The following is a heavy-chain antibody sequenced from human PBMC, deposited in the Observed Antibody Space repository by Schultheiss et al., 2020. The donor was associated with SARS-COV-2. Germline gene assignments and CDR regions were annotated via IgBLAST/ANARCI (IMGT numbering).Heavy chain of an antibody. J-gene: IGHJ2*01. CDR3: ARDLLRWELPSYWYFDL. D-gene: IGHD1-26*01. CDR2: INHSGST. V-gene: IGHV4-34*01. Sequence: SQTLSLTCAVYGGSFSGYYWSWIRQPPGKGLEWIGEINHSGSTNYNPSLKSRVTISVDTSKNQFSLKLSSVTAADTAVYYCARDLLRWELPSYWYFDLWGRGTLVTVSS. CDR1: GGSFSGYY.